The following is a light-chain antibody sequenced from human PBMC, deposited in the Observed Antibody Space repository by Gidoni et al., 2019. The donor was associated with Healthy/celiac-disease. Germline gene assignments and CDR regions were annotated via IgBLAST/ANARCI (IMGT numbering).Light chain of an antibody. J-gene: IGKJ4*01. CDR3: QQRSNWPPLT. V-gene: IGKV3-11*01. Sequence: EIVLTQSPATLSLSPGERATLSCRASQSVSNHLAWYQQKPGQAPRLLIYDASNRATGIPARVSGRGSGTDFTLTISSLEPEDFAVYYCQQRSNWPPLTFGGGTKVEIK. CDR2: DAS. CDR1: QSVSNH.